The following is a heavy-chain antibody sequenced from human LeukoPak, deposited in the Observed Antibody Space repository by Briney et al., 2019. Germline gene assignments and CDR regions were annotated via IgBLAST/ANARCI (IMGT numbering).Heavy chain of an antibody. CDR1: GDSGTNSLYY. CDR2: IDYSGST. CDR3: AREYTLYRSGWFLDY. J-gene: IGHJ4*02. D-gene: IGHD6-19*01. Sequence: SETLSLTCTVSGDSGTNSLYYWGCIRQPPGKGLEWIGSIDYSGSTYYNPSLKSRATISIDTSKNQFSLKLSSVTAADTAVYYCAREYTLYRSGWFLDYWGQGTVVTVSS. V-gene: IGHV4-39*07.